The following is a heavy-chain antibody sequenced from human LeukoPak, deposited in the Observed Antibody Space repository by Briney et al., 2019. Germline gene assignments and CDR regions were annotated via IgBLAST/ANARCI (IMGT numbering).Heavy chain of an antibody. Sequence: SETLSLTCTVSGGSISSYYWSWIRQPPGKGLEWIGYIYYSGSTNYNPSLKSRVTISVDTSKNQFSLKLSSVTAADTAVYYCAREINILTGYYRMNWFDPWGQGTLVTVSS. V-gene: IGHV4-59*12. CDR3: AREINILTGYYRMNWFDP. D-gene: IGHD3-9*01. CDR2: IYYSGST. CDR1: GGSISSYY. J-gene: IGHJ5*02.